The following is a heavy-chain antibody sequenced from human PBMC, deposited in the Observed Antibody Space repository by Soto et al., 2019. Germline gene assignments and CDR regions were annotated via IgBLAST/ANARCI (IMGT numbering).Heavy chain of an antibody. CDR3: AKDNLSDLTYYYESYGYSYQLEY. CDR2: ISYDGSNT. Sequence: QVQLVESGGGVVQPGRSLRLSCAASGFTFRTSGMHWVRQVPGKGLEWVALISYDGSNTYYADSVKGRFTISRDNSKNMLYLHLNSLRSEDTALYYCAKDNLSDLTYYYESYGYSYQLEYWGQGTLVTVSS. CDR1: GFTFRTSG. V-gene: IGHV3-30*18. D-gene: IGHD3-22*01. J-gene: IGHJ4*02.